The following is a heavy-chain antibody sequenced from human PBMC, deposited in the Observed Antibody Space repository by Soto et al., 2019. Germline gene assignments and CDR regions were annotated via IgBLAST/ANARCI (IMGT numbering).Heavy chain of an antibody. CDR3: ARQRNAYYGMAV. J-gene: IGHJ6*02. Sequence: PXESLTISCKASGYNFTNHWIVWVRQMPGKGLEWMGVIFPGDSDTRYSPSFQGQVTISADKSSSTAFLQWGSLEASDSAMYYCARQRNAYYGMAVWGQGTTVTVSS. V-gene: IGHV5-51*01. CDR2: IFPGDSDT. CDR1: GYNFTNHW.